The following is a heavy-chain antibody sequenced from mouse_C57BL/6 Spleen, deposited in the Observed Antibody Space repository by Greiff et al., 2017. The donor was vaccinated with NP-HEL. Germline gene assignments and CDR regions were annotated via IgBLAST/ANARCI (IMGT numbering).Heavy chain of an antibody. D-gene: IGHD1-1*01. V-gene: IGHV1-55*01. J-gene: IGHJ3*01. CDR1: GYTFTSYW. CDR2: IYPGSGST. Sequence: LKPGAELVKPGASVKMSCKASGYTFTSYWITWVKQRPGQGLEWIGDIYPGSGSTNYNEKFKSKATLTVDTSSSTAYMQLSSLTSEDSAVYYCARRGYGSFAYWGQGTLVTVSA. CDR3: ARRGYGSFAY.